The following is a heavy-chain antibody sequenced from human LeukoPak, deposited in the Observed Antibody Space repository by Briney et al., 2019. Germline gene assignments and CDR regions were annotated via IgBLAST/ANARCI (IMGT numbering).Heavy chain of an antibody. J-gene: IGHJ3*02. CDR3: AKVNGYCSSTGCQGAFDI. Sequence: GRSLRLSCAASGFTFDDYAMHWVRQAPGKGLEWVSGISWNSGSIGYADSVKGRFTISRDNAKNSLYLQMNSLRAEDTALYYCAKVNGYCSSTGCQGAFDIWGQGTMVTVSS. V-gene: IGHV3-9*01. CDR1: GFTFDDYA. D-gene: IGHD2-2*01. CDR2: ISWNSGSI.